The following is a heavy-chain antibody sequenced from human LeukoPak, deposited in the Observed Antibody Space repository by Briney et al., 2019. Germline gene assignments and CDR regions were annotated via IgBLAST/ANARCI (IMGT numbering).Heavy chain of an antibody. D-gene: IGHD3-10*01. Sequence: PGGSLRLSCAASGFTFDDYAMHWVRQAPGKGLEWVSAISGSGGSTYYADSVKGRFTISRDNSKNTLYLQMNSLRAEDTAVYYCAKGGLSRGIDPWGQGTLVTVSS. CDR2: ISGSGGST. CDR3: AKGGLSRGIDP. J-gene: IGHJ5*02. CDR1: GFTFDDYA. V-gene: IGHV3-23*01.